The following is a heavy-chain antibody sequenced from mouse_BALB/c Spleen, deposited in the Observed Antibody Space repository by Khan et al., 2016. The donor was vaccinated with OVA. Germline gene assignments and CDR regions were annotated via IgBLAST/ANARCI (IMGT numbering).Heavy chain of an antibody. CDR2: ITYSGST. CDR1: GYSITSDYA. Sequence: EVKLLESGPGLVKPSQSLSLTCTVTGYSITSDYAWNWIRQFPGNKLEWMGYITYSGSTSYTPSLKSRFSITRDTSKNQFFLQLNSLTTEDTATYXCARGRTYWGQGTLVTVSA. V-gene: IGHV3-2*02. J-gene: IGHJ3*01. D-gene: IGHD3-3*01. CDR3: ARGRTY.